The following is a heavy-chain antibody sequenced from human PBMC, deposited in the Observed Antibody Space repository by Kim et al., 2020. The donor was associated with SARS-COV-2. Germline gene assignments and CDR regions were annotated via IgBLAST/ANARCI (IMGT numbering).Heavy chain of an antibody. J-gene: IGHJ5*02. V-gene: IGHV1-3*01. CDR1: GYTFTSYA. CDR2: INAGNGNT. D-gene: IGHD3-3*01. CDR3: ARSLPYDFWSGYYIRDNWFDP. Sequence: ASVKVSCKASGYTFTSYAMHWVRQAPGQRLEWMGWINAGNGNTKYSQKFQGRVTITRDTSASTAYMELSSLRSEDTAVYYCARSLPYDFWSGYYIRDNWFDPWGQGTLVTVSS.